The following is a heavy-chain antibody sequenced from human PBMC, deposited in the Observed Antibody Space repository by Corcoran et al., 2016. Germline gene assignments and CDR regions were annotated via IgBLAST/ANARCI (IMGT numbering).Heavy chain of an antibody. CDR1: GGSFSGYY. D-gene: IGHD2-2*02. CDR2: INHSGST. Sequence: QVQLQQWGAGLLKPSETLSLTCAVYGGSFSGYYWSWIRQPPGKGREWIGEINHSGSTNYNPSLKSRVTISVDTSKNQFSLKLSSVTAADTAVYYCARGRRYCSSTSCYTGYYGMDVWGQGTTVTVSS. J-gene: IGHJ6*02. CDR3: ARGRRYCSSTSCYTGYYGMDV. V-gene: IGHV4-34*01.